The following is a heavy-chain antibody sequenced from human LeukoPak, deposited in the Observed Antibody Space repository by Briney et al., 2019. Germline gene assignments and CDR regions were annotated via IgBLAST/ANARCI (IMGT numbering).Heavy chain of an antibody. Sequence: KTSETLSLTCTVSGGSISNYYWNWIRQPPGKGLEWIGYVYYSGSTSYNPSLKSRVTTSVDTSKNQFSLNLTSVTAADTAVYHCARGLRGDRDAFYIWGQGTMVTVSS. V-gene: IGHV4-59*01. CDR2: VYYSGST. J-gene: IGHJ3*02. CDR3: ARGLRGDRDAFYI. D-gene: IGHD3-16*01. CDR1: GGSISNYY.